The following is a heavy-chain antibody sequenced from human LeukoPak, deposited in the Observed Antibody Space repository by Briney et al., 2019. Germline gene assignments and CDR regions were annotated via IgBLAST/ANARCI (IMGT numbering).Heavy chain of an antibody. CDR2: IYYSGSTYSGST. V-gene: IGHV4-61*08. Sequence: SETLSLTCTVSGGSITSAVYYWTWIRQHPGKGLEWIGYIYYSGSTYSGSTNYNPSLKSRVTISVDTSKNQFSLKLSSVTAADTAVYYCARGGATFNWFDPWGQGTLVTVSS. D-gene: IGHD5-24*01. CDR3: ARGGATFNWFDP. J-gene: IGHJ5*02. CDR1: GGSITSAVYY.